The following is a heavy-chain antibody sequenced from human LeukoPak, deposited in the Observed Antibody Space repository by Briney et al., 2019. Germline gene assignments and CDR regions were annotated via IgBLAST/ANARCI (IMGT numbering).Heavy chain of an antibody. CDR1: GGSISSYY. V-gene: IGHV4-59*01. CDR3: ARDLSVTTRDDAFDI. CDR2: IYYSGST. D-gene: IGHD5-18*01. J-gene: IGHJ3*02. Sequence: SETLSLTCTVPGGSISSYYWTWIRQPPGKGLKWIGYIYYSGSTNYNPSLNSRVTISVDTSKNQFSLKLSSVTAADTAVYYCARDLSVTTRDDAFDIWGQGTMVTVSS.